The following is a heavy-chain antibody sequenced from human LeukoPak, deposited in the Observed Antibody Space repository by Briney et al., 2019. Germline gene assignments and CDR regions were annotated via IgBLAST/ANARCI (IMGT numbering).Heavy chain of an antibody. Sequence: PGGSLRLSCAASGFTFSNYVMHWVRQAPGKGLEWVAIISSDGSPKSYADSVKGRFTISRDNPKNTVYLQMNSLRAEDTAVYYCAKDHLNRGWSYFDSWGQGTLVTVSS. V-gene: IGHV3-33*06. CDR2: ISSDGSPK. J-gene: IGHJ4*02. CDR1: GFTFSNYV. CDR3: AKDHLNRGWSYFDS. D-gene: IGHD6-19*01.